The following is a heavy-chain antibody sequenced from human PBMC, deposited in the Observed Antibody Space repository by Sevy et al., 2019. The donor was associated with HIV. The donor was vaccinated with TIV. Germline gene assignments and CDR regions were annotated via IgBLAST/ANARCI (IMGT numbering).Heavy chain of an antibody. D-gene: IGHD3-22*01. V-gene: IGHV5-51*01. CDR3: ARSSFYYDNSGFYPSDF. Sequence: GESLKISCRGSGYNFNGYWVGWVRQMPGKGLEWMGIIYPTDSHIIYSPSLQGQVTISVDKSITTAYLQWRSLKTSDTAMYYCARSSFYYDNSGFYPSDFWGQGTLVTVSS. J-gene: IGHJ4*02. CDR2: IYPTDSHI. CDR1: GYNFNGYW.